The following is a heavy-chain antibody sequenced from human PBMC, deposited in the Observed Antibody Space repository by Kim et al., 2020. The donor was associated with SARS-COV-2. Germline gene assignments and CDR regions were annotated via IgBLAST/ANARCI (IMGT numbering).Heavy chain of an antibody. CDR2: INHSGST. J-gene: IGHJ3*02. CDR3: ARVPYYDSSGYGDDAFDI. V-gene: IGHV4-34*01. Sequence: SQTLSLTCAVSGGSFSGYYWSWLRQPPGKGLEWIGEINHSGSTNYNPSLKSRVTISVDTSKNQFSLKLSSVTAADTAVYYCARVPYYDSSGYGDDAFDIWGQGTMVTVSS. D-gene: IGHD3-22*01. CDR1: GGSFSGYY.